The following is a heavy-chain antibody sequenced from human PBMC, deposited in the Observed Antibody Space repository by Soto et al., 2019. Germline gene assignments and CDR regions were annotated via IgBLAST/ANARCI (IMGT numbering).Heavy chain of an antibody. D-gene: IGHD2-8*02. J-gene: IGHJ4*02. V-gene: IGHV3-30*18. CDR1: GFVFRHFG. CDR3: AKTITTPPSEDSTGRGALIDH. Sequence: QEQLVESGGGVVQSGRSLRLSCVGSGFVFRHFGMHWVRQAPGKGLEWVALITYDGSYSHYADVVKGRFTIARDDDKATVSLQMDNLTPEDTALYYCAKTITTPPSEDSTGRGALIDHWGRGARVIVSS. CDR2: ITYDGSYS.